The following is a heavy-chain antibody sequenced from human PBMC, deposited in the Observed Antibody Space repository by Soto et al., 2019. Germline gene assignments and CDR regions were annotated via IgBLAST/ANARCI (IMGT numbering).Heavy chain of an antibody. CDR1: GGSISSYY. CDR2: IYYSGST. D-gene: IGHD4-17*01. J-gene: IGHJ6*03. CDR3: ARNTVTKGYYYYYYMDV. Sequence: SETLSLTCTVSGGSISSYYWSWIRQPPGKGLEWIGYIYYSGSTNYNPSLKSRVTISVDTSRNQFSLKLSSVTAADTAVYYCARNTVTKGYYYYYYMDVWGKGTTVTVSS. V-gene: IGHV4-59*08.